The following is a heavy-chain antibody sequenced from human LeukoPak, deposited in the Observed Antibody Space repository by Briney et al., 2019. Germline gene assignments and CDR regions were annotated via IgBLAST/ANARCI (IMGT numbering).Heavy chain of an antibody. CDR3: AKDLTYCGGDCYSV. Sequence: GRSLRLSCAASGFTFSSYGIHWVRQAPGKGLEWVAVISYDGNNKYYADSVKGRFAISRDNSKNTLNLQMNSLRAEDTAVYYCAKDLTYCGGDCYSVWGQGTLVTVSS. CDR2: ISYDGNNK. CDR1: GFTFSSYG. D-gene: IGHD2-21*02. V-gene: IGHV3-30*18. J-gene: IGHJ4*02.